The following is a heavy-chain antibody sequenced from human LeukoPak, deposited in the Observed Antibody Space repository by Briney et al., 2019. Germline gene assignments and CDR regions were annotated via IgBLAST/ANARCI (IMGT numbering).Heavy chain of an antibody. D-gene: IGHD6-19*01. V-gene: IGHV1-8*01. CDR2: MNPNSGNT. CDR1: GYTFTSYD. J-gene: IGHJ3*02. CDR3: ARVRSSGWHDAFDI. Sequence: ASVKVSCKASGYTFTSYDINWVRQATGQGLEWMGWMNPNSGNTGYAQKFQGRVTMTRNTSISTAYMELSSLRSEDTAVYYCARVRSSGWHDAFDIWGQGTMVTVSS.